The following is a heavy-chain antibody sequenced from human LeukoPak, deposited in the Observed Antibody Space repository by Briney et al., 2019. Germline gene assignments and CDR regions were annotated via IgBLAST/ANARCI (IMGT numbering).Heavy chain of an antibody. CDR3: ASPYYDSSGYPGLKYLQH. Sequence: ASVKVSCKVSGYTLTELSMHWVRQAPGKGLEWMGGFDPEDGETIYAQKFQGRVTMTEDTSTDTAYMELSSLRSEDTAVYYCASPYYDSSGYPGLKYLQHWGQGTLVTVSS. D-gene: IGHD3-22*01. J-gene: IGHJ1*01. CDR2: FDPEDGET. V-gene: IGHV1-24*01. CDR1: GYTLTELS.